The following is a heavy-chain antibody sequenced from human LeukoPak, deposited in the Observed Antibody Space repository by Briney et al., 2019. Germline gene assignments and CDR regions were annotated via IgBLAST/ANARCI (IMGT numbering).Heavy chain of an antibody. CDR1: GFTVSSNY. J-gene: IGHJ4*02. V-gene: IGHV3-66*01. D-gene: IGHD4-17*01. CDR3: AKDFETVTRPGDY. CDR2: IYSGGST. Sequence: GGSLRLSCAASGFTVSSNYMSWVRQAPGKGLEWVSVIYSGGSTYYADSVKGRFTISRDNSKNTLYLQMNSLRAEDTAVYYCAKDFETVTRPGDYWGQGTLVTVSS.